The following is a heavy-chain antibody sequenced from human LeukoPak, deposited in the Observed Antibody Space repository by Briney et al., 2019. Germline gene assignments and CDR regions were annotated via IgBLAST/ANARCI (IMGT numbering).Heavy chain of an antibody. Sequence: SGTLSLTCAVSGGSISSSNWWSWVRQPPGKGLEWIGEIYHSGSTNYNPSLKSRVTISVDKSKNQFSLKLSSVTAADTAVYYCARGPLPLWFGELSDWYFDLWGRGTLVTVSS. CDR2: IYHSGST. J-gene: IGHJ2*01. D-gene: IGHD3-10*01. CDR3: ARGPLPLWFGELSDWYFDL. V-gene: IGHV4-4*02. CDR1: GGSISSSNW.